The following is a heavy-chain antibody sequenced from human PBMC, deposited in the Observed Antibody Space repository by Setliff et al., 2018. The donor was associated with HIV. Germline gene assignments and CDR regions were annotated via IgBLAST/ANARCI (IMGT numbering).Heavy chain of an antibody. Sequence: PGGSLRLSCAASGFAFDTSWMTWIRQAPGEGLEWVATIKQDGSQKFYVDSVKGRFTISRDNVKNSLFLQMNSLRVGDTAVYYCARLRINDYWGQGTMVTVSS. CDR3: ARLRINDY. J-gene: IGHJ4*03. CDR2: IKQDGSQK. V-gene: IGHV3-7*01. CDR1: GFAFDTSW.